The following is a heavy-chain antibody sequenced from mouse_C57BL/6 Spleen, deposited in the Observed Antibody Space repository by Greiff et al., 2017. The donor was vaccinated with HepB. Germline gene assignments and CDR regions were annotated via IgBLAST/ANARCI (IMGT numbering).Heavy chain of an antibody. D-gene: IGHD2-5*01. Sequence: EVQLVESGGGLVKPGGSLKLSCAASGFTFSDYGMHWVRQAPEKGLEWVAYISSGSCTIYYADTVKGRFTISRDNAKNTLFLQMTSLRSEDTAMYYCARKNYSNHGGYFDVWGTGTTVTVSS. CDR3: ARKNYSNHGGYFDV. J-gene: IGHJ1*03. CDR2: ISSGSCTI. V-gene: IGHV5-17*01. CDR1: GFTFSDYG.